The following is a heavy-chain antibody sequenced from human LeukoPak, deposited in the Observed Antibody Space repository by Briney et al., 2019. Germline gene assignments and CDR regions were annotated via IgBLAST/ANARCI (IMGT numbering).Heavy chain of an antibody. CDR1: GGSFSGYY. CDR3: ARSITMVRGVIRGWFDP. V-gene: IGHV4-34*01. Sequence: SETLSLTCAVYGGSFSGYYWSWIRQPPGKGLEWIGEINHSGSTNYNPSLKSRVTISVDTSKNQFSLKLSSGTAADTAVYYCARSITMVRGVIRGWFDPWGQGTLVTVYS. D-gene: IGHD3-10*01. J-gene: IGHJ5*02. CDR2: INHSGST.